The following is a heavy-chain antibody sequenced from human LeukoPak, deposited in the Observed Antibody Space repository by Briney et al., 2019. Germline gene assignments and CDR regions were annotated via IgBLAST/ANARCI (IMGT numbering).Heavy chain of an antibody. CDR2: INHSGST. D-gene: IGHD3-3*01. V-gene: IGHV4-34*01. Sequence: PSETLSLTRAVYGGSFSGYYWSWIRQPPGKGLEWIGEINHSGSTDYNPSLKSRVTISVDTSKNQFSLKLSSVTAADTAVYYCARVHRRITIFGVAPFDYWGQGTLVTVSS. CDR3: ARVHRRITIFGVAPFDY. J-gene: IGHJ4*02. CDR1: GGSFSGYY.